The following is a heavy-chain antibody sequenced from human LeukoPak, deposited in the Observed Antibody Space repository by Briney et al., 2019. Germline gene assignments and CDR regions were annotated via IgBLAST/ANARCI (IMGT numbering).Heavy chain of an antibody. J-gene: IGHJ4*02. D-gene: IGHD5-24*01. Sequence: PSETLSLTCTVSGGSISSYYWSWLRQPAGKGLEWIGRIYTSGSTNYNSSLKSRVTMSVDTSKNQFSLKRSSVTATDTAVYYCARDGYNQFDYWGQGTLVTVSS. CDR2: IYTSGST. V-gene: IGHV4-4*07. CDR3: ARDGYNQFDY. CDR1: GGSISSYY.